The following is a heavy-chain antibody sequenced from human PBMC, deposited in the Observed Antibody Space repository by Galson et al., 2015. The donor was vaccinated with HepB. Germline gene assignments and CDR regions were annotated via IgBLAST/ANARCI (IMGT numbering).Heavy chain of an antibody. CDR3: AREPKRAVNTYYYYGMDV. CDR1: GGSISSGGYY. Sequence: TLSLTCTVSGGSISSGGYYWSWIRQHPGKGLEWIGYIYYSGSTYYNPSLKSRVTISVDTSKNQFSLKLSSVTAADTAVCYCAREPKRAVNTYYYYGMDVRGQGTTVTVSS. CDR2: IYYSGST. J-gene: IGHJ6*02. D-gene: IGHD4-11*01. V-gene: IGHV4-31*03.